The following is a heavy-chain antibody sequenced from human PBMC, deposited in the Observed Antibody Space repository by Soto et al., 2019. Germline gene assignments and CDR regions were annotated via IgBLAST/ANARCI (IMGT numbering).Heavy chain of an antibody. CDR1: EFTFNDFY. CDR2: INNRGDDI. D-gene: IGHD2-21*02. V-gene: IGHV3-11*01. CDR3: ARDMSYGDFGRNWFDP. J-gene: IGHJ5*02. Sequence: QLQLVESGGGLVKPGGSLRLSCAASEFTFNDFYMIWFRQAPGRGLEWLAYINNRGDDIYYADSVRGRFTISRDNGKNSLYLQMNSLRVEDTALYFCARDMSYGDFGRNWFDPWGQGTPVTVSA.